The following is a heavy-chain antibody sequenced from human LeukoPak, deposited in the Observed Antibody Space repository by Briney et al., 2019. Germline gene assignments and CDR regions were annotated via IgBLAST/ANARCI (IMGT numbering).Heavy chain of an antibody. Sequence: SETLSLTCTVSGGSISNYYGSWIRQPPGKGLEWIGYIRRSGSTVYTPCLKSLVTISIDTSMNQYTLRLSSVTAADTALYYCGRERYEGETYSNFELWGRGTLAIVSS. CDR1: GGSISNYY. D-gene: IGHD2-15*01. CDR3: GRERYEGETYSNFEL. J-gene: IGHJ2*01. V-gene: IGHV4-59*13. CDR2: IRRSGST.